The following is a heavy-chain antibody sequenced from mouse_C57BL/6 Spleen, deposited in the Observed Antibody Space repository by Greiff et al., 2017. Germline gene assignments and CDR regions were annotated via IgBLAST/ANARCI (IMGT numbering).Heavy chain of an antibody. CDR2: IYPGNSDT. CDR1: GYTFTSYW. CDR3: IYYYGSSPWYFDV. V-gene: IGHV1-5*01. J-gene: IGHJ1*03. D-gene: IGHD1-1*01. Sequence: EVQRVESGTVLARPGASVKMSCKTSGYTFTSYWMHWVKQRPGQGLEWIGAIYPGNSDTSYNQKFKGKAKLTAVTSASTAYMELSSLTNEDSAVYYCIYYYGSSPWYFDVWGTGTTVTVSS.